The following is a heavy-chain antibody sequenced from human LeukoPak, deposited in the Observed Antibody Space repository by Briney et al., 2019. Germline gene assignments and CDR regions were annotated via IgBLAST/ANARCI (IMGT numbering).Heavy chain of an antibody. CDR3: ARGLGIAAMSYFDY. V-gene: IGHV1-69*13. CDR1: GGTFSSYA. Sequence: SVKVSCKASGGTFSSYAISWVRQAPGQGLEWMGGLIPIFGTANYAQKFQGRVTITADESTSTAYMELSSLRSEDTAVYYCARGLGIAAMSYFDYWGQGTLVTVSS. D-gene: IGHD2-2*01. CDR2: LIPIFGTA. J-gene: IGHJ4*02.